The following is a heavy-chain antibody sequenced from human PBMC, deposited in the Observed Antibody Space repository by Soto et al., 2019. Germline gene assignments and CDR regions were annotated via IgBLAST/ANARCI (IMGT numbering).Heavy chain of an antibody. V-gene: IGHV3-11*05. CDR3: AREHYGPGGVDP. CDR1: GFTFSDYY. J-gene: IGHJ5*02. D-gene: IGHD3-10*01. Sequence: QVQLVESGGGLVKPGGSLRLSCAASGFTFSDYYMSWIRQAPGKGLEWVSYISSSSSYTNYADSVKGRFTISRDNAKNSLYLQMTSLRAEDTAVDYCAREHYGPGGVDPWGQGTLVTVSS. CDR2: ISSSSSYT.